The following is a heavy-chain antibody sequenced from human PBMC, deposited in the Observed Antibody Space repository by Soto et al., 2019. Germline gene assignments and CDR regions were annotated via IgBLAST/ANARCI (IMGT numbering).Heavy chain of an antibody. CDR2: IYYSGST. V-gene: IGHV4-39*01. J-gene: IGHJ4*02. CDR1: GDSISSRSYY. CDR3: ARQGTSVVTQAYFDV. D-gene: IGHD2-21*02. Sequence: SETLSLTCTVTGDSISSRSYYWCWVRQPPGKGLEWLGIIYYSGSTKNNASLRSRVSMSIDTSKDQFYLKLKSVTAADTALYSCARQGTSVVTQAYFDVWGPGSLVTVSS.